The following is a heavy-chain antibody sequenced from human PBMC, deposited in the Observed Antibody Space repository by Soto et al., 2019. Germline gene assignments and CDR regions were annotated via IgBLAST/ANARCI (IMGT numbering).Heavy chain of an antibody. Sequence: VVSLILSCSSSVFILIDNSINLFLQAPGKWLEWISYIALTSITIYYADSVKGRFTISRDNAQNSVFLQMNSLRDDDTAVYFCARDIKGDHYYDMEVWGKGNTVNVSS. CDR2: IALTSITI. CDR1: VFILIDNS. V-gene: IGHV3-48*02. J-gene: IGHJ6*04. D-gene: IGHD3-16*01. CDR3: ARDIKGDHYYDMEV.